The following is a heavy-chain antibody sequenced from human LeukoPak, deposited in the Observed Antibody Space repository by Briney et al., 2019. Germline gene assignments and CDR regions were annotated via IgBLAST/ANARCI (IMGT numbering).Heavy chain of an antibody. Sequence: GGSLRLSCAASGFTFSGYYMSWIRQAPGKGLEWVSYISSCGSTIYYADSVKGRFTISRDNAKNSLYLQMNSLRAEDTAVYYCARMASAIDYWGQGTLVTVSS. D-gene: IGHD5-24*01. CDR3: ARMASAIDY. J-gene: IGHJ4*02. V-gene: IGHV3-11*01. CDR1: GFTFSGYY. CDR2: ISSCGSTI.